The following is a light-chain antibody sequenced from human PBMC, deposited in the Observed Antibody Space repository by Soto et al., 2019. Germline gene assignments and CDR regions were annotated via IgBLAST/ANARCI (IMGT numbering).Light chain of an antibody. CDR1: SSNIGADYD. Sequence: QSVLTQPPSVSGAPGQRVTISCTGSSSNIGADYDVHWYQQLPGTAPKLLIYGNSNRPSGVPDRFCGSNSGTAASLAISGHHADDDADYYCQSYDSSLWVFGGGTKLTVL. V-gene: IGLV1-40*01. CDR2: GNS. J-gene: IGLJ2*01. CDR3: QSYDSSLWV.